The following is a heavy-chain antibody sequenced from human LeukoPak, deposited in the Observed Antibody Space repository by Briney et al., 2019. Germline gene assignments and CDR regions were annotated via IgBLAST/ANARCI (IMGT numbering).Heavy chain of an antibody. CDR1: GGSFSSSY. CDR3: ARLTKVNYYYGMDV. Sequence: SETLSLTCTVSGGSFSSSYWSWIRQPPGKGLEWIGYIYYSGSTNYSPSLRSRVTISVDTSKNQFSLKLSSVTAADTAVYYCARLTKVNYYYGMDVWGQGTTVTVSS. D-gene: IGHD4-17*01. CDR2: IYYSGST. V-gene: IGHV4-59*01. J-gene: IGHJ6*02.